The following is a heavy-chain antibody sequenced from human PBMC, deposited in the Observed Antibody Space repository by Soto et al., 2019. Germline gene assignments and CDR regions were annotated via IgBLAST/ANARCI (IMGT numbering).Heavy chain of an antibody. CDR3: ARGEGDSSGWYVIDY. Sequence: GGSLRLSCAASGFTFSSYAMHWVRQAPGKGLEWVAVISYDGSNKYYADSVKGRFTISRDNSKNTLYLQMNSLRAEDTAVYYCARGEGDSSGWYVIDYWGQGTLVTVSS. D-gene: IGHD6-19*01. CDR1: GFTFSSYA. V-gene: IGHV3-30-3*01. J-gene: IGHJ4*02. CDR2: ISYDGSNK.